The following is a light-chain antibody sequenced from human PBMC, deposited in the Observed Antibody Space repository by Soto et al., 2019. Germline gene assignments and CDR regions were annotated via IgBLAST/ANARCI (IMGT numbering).Light chain of an antibody. Sequence: QSALTQPRSVSGSPGQSVTISCTGTSTDVGGYNYVSWYQQHPGKAPKLMIYDVSKRPAGVPDRFPGSKSGNTASLTIYGLQAEDEADYYCCSYAGSYTYVFGTGTKLPVL. CDR3: CSYAGSYTYV. CDR2: DVS. J-gene: IGLJ1*01. V-gene: IGLV2-11*01. CDR1: STDVGGYNY.